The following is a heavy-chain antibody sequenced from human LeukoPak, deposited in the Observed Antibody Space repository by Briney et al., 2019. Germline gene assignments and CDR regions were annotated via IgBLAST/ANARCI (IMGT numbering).Heavy chain of an antibody. D-gene: IGHD2-15*01. CDR3: ASGGHYCSGGSCHTNWFDP. CDR2: VIPIFGTA. Sequence: ASVKVSFKASGGPFISYAISWVRQAPGQGVEWMGGVIPIFGTANYAQKFQGRVTITTDESTSTAYMELSSLRSEDTAVYYCASGGHYCSGGSCHTNWFDPWGQGTLVTVSS. CDR1: GGPFISYA. V-gene: IGHV1-69*05. J-gene: IGHJ5*02.